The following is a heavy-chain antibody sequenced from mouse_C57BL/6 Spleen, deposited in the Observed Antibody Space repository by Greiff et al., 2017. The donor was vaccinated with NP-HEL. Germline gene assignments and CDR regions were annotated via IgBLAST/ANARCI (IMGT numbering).Heavy chain of an antibody. CDR2: IYPRSGNI. V-gene: IGHV1-81*01. D-gene: IGHD1-1*01. J-gene: IGHJ2*01. Sequence: VKLVESGAELARPGASVKLSCKASGYTFTSYGISWVKQRTGQGLEWIGEIYPRSGNIYYNEKFKGKATLTADKSSSTAYMELRSLTSEDSAVYFCERWYDSTLDYWGQGTTLTVSS. CDR3: ERWYDSTLDY. CDR1: GYTFTSYG.